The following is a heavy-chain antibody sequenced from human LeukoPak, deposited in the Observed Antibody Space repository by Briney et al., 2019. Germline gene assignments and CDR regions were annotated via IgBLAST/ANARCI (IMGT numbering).Heavy chain of an antibody. Sequence: SETLSLTCTVYGGSVSSSNYYWGWIRQPPGKGLEWIGSIYYTGGTYYNPSLKSRVTISVDTSKNQFSLRLSSVTAADTAVYYCASRYTIFGVTTFDYWGQGTLVTVSS. D-gene: IGHD3-3*01. J-gene: IGHJ4*02. V-gene: IGHV4-39*01. CDR2: IYYTGGT. CDR1: GGSVSSSNYY. CDR3: ASRYTIFGVTTFDY.